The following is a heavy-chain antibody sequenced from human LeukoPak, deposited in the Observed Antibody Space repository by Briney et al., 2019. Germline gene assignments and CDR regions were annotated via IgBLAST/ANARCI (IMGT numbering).Heavy chain of an antibody. CDR2: IYYSGST. Sequence: SETLSLTCTVSGGSISSSSYYWGWIRQPPGKGLEWIGSIYYSGSTYYNPSLKSRVTISVDTSKNQLSLKLSSVTAADTAVYYCARHYYDSSGYYLDYWGQGTLVTVSS. CDR3: ARHYYDSSGYYLDY. V-gene: IGHV4-39*01. J-gene: IGHJ4*02. CDR1: GGSISSSSYY. D-gene: IGHD3-22*01.